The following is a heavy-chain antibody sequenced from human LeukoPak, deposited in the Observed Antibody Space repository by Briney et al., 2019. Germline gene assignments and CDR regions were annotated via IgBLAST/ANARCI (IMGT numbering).Heavy chain of an antibody. CDR1: GFTVSSNY. D-gene: IGHD6-19*01. CDR3: AKARDSSGWYYFDY. V-gene: IGHV3-53*01. Sequence: PGGSLRLSCAASGFTVSSNYMSWVRQAPGKGLEWVSVIYSGGSSYYADSVKGRFTISRDNSKNTLYLQMNSLRAEDTAVYYCAKARDSSGWYYFDYWGQGTLVTVSS. J-gene: IGHJ4*02. CDR2: IYSGGSS.